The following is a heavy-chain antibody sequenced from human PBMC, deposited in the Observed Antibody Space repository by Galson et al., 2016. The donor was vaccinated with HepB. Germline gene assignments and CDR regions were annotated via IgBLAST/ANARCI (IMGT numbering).Heavy chain of an antibody. Sequence: QSGAEVKKPGESLKISCKGSGYNFTNYWIGWVRQMPGKGLEWMGIIYPGDSDTRYSPSFQGQVTISVGKSINTAYLQWSSLKASDTAMYYCARRAKGYCSGGSCYFGYWGQGTLVTVSS. CDR2: IYPGDSDT. V-gene: IGHV5-51*01. CDR3: ARRAKGYCSGGSCYFGY. D-gene: IGHD2-15*01. J-gene: IGHJ4*02. CDR1: GYNFTNYW.